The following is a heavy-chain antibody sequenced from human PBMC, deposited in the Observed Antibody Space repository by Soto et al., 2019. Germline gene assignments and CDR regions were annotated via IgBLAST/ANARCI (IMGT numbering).Heavy chain of an antibody. CDR3: ARDNILGILYGGMDV. CDR2: IYYSGST. J-gene: IGHJ6*02. CDR1: GGSISSGDYY. D-gene: IGHD3-3*01. Sequence: SETLSLTCTVSGGSISSGDYYWSWIRQPPGKGLEWIGYIYYSGSTYYNPSLKSRVTISVDTSKNQFSLKLSSVTPADTAVYYCARDNILGILYGGMDVWGHGTMVTVSS. V-gene: IGHV4-30-4*01.